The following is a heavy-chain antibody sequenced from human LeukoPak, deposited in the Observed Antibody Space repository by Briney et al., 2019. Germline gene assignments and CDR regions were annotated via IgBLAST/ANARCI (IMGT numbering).Heavy chain of an antibody. D-gene: IGHD5-24*01. CDR1: GGSISSSSYY. Sequence: SETLSLTCTVSGGSISSSSYYWGWIRQPPGKGLEWIGSIYYSGSTYYNPSLKSRVTISLDTSKNQFSLRLSSVTAADTAVYYCARRVATKPKYCFDNWGQGTLVTVST. CDR3: ARRVATKPKYCFDN. CDR2: IYYSGST. V-gene: IGHV4-39*01. J-gene: IGHJ4*02.